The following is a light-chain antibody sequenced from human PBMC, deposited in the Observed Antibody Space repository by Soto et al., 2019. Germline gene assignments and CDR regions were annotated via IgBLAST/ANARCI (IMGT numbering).Light chain of an antibody. CDR1: QSVSSSY. Sequence: EIVLTQSPGAPSLSPGEKTTLSCRASQSVSSSYLAWYQQKPGQAPRLLIYGASSRATGIPDRFSGSGSGTDFTLTISRLEPEDFAVYYCPQYGSSLSWTFGQGTKV. V-gene: IGKV3-20*01. CDR2: GAS. CDR3: PQYGSSLSWT. J-gene: IGKJ1*01.